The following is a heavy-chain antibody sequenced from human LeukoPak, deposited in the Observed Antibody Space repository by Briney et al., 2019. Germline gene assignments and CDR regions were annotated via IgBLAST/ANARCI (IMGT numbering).Heavy chain of an antibody. V-gene: IGHV3-74*01. D-gene: IGHD3-3*01. Sequence: GGSLRLSCVTSGFTFSGYWMHWLRQGPEKGLELVSRIDNDDHGIIYADSVKGRFTTSRDNVKNTLYLQMNSLRVEDTAVYYCAAGGGWDPSFGVVTHIDAWGKGTTVVVS. CDR1: GFTFSGYW. CDR2: IDNDDHGI. J-gene: IGHJ6*03. CDR3: AAGGGWDPSFGVVTHIDA.